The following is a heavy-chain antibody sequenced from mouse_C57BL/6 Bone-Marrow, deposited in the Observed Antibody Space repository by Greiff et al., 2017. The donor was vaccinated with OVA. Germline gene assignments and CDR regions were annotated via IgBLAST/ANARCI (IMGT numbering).Heavy chain of an antibody. CDR2: IDPDNGDT. Sequence: EVHLVESGAELVRPGASVKLSCTASGFNIKDDYMHWVKQRPEQGLVWIGWIDPDNGDTEYASKFQGKATITADISSNTAYLQLISLASEDTAVYYCTARNGDDDWDFDVWGTGTTVTVSS. CDR3: TARNGDDDWDFDV. CDR1: GFNIKDDY. D-gene: IGHD2-2*01. V-gene: IGHV14-4*01. J-gene: IGHJ1*03.